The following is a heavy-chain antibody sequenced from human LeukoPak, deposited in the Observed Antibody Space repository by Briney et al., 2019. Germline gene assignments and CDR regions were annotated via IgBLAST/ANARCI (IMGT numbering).Heavy chain of an antibody. CDR3: ARVGYYYGSGSWYFQH. Sequence: SETLSLTCSVSGYSISSGYYWGWIRQSPGKGLEWIGYIYYSGSTNYNPSLKSRVTISVDTSKNQFPLKLSSVTAADTAVYYCARVGYYYGSGSWYFQHWGQGTLVTVSS. CDR1: GYSISSGYY. J-gene: IGHJ1*01. V-gene: IGHV4-61*01. CDR2: IYYSGST. D-gene: IGHD3-10*01.